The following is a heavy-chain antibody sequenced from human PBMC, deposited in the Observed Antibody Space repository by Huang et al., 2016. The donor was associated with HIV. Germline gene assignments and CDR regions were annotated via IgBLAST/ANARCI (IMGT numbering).Heavy chain of an antibody. D-gene: IGHD3-10*01. J-gene: IGHJ4*02. V-gene: IGHV4-39*03. CDR1: DVPVTSGSYY. CDR3: YDY. Sequence: QRKIHESGPGLVRPSGTLSLTCGVSDVPVTSGSYYWAWLRQSPGRGLQWIGSFYHNGKVYYHPSLKSRVTIAVGSSNSQLSLTMTSVTTADSAVYYYYDYWGQGVRVTVPS. CDR2: FYHNGKV.